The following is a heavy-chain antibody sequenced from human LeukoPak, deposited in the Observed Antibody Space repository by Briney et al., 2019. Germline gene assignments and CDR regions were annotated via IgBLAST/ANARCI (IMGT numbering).Heavy chain of an antibody. CDR3: AEEYSSSWYDY. J-gene: IGHJ4*02. V-gene: IGHV3-7*04. Sequence: WVGNIKQDGSEKYYVDSVKGRFTISRDNAKNSLYLQMNSLRAEDTAVYYCAEEYSSSWYDYWGQGTLVTVSS. D-gene: IGHD6-13*01. CDR2: IKQDGSEK.